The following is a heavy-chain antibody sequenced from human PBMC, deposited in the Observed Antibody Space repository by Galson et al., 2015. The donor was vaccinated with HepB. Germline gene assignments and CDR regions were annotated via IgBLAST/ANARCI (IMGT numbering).Heavy chain of an antibody. D-gene: IGHD1-1*01. CDR2: INQDGSVK. V-gene: IGHV3-7*01. J-gene: IGHJ4*02. CDR3: ANNWI. CDR1: GFTFSHYW. Sequence: SLRLSCATSGFTFSHYWMAWVRQAPGKGLEWVANINQDGSVKYYVDSVKGRFTISRDNAKNSLYLQMNSLRAEDTAVYYCANNWIWGQGTLVTVSS.